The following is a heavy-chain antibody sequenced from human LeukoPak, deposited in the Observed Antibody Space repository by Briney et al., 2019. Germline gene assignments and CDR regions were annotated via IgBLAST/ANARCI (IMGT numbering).Heavy chain of an antibody. CDR2: IKEDGSEG. Sequence: GGSLRLSCATSGFTFSRYLMTWVRQAPGKGLECVATIKEDGSEGYYVDSVKGRFTISRDNAKNSLYLQMNSLRAEDTAVYYCARDGGRNFAYWGQGTLVTVSS. CDR3: ARDGGRNFAY. J-gene: IGHJ4*02. V-gene: IGHV3-7*01. CDR1: GFTFSRYL.